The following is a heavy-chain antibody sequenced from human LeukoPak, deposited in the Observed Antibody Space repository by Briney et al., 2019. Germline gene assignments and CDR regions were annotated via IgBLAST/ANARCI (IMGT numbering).Heavy chain of an antibody. J-gene: IGHJ4*02. Sequence: GGSLRLSCAASGFTFSSYAMSWVRQAPGKGLEWVSYISSSGDTKYYADSVKGRFTISRDNAKNSLYLQMNSLRAEDTAVYYCARGTCSSGWSDWGQGTLVTVSS. V-gene: IGHV3-48*03. CDR2: ISSSGDTK. CDR1: GFTFSSYA. CDR3: ARGTCSSGWSD. D-gene: IGHD6-19*01.